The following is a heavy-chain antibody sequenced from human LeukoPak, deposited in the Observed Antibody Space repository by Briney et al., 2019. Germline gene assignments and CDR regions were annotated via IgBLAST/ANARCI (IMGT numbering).Heavy chain of an antibody. Sequence: GGSLRLSCAASGFSFSSYWMSWVRQAPGEGLEWVANIKQDGSEKYYVDSVKGRFTISRDNAKNSLSLQMNSLRAEDTAVYYCARDSYGSGSYYSSYGLDVWGQGTAVTVSS. D-gene: IGHD3-10*01. CDR1: GFSFSSYW. CDR2: IKQDGSEK. CDR3: ARDSYGSGSYYSSYGLDV. V-gene: IGHV3-7*04. J-gene: IGHJ6*02.